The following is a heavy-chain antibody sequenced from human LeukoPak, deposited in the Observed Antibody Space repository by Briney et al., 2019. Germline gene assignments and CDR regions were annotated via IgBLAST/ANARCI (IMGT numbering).Heavy chain of an antibody. Sequence: PSETLSLTCTVSGGSVSSYYWSWIRQPPGKGLEWIGYIYYSGSTNYNPSLKSRVTISLDTSKNQFSLKLSSVTAADTAVYYCASGRGLYSFYAFNMWGQGTMVTVSS. J-gene: IGHJ3*02. D-gene: IGHD5-18*01. CDR1: GGSVSSYY. CDR3: ASGRGLYSFYAFNM. V-gene: IGHV4-59*02. CDR2: IYYSGST.